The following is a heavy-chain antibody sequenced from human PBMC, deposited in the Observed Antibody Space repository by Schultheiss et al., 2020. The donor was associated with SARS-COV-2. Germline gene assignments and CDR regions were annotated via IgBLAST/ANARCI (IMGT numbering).Heavy chain of an antibody. CDR1: GGTFSNNA. D-gene: IGHD2-2*01. V-gene: IGHV1-69*13. Sequence: SVKVSCKASGGTFSNNAFSWVRQAPGQGLEWMGGIIPMFGTASYAQMLQGRVTITADESTSTTYMELSSLRSEDKAVYNCARARIPSARVSHWYFDLWGRGSLVTVSS. CDR3: ARARIPSARVSHWYFDL. J-gene: IGHJ2*01. CDR2: IIPMFGTA.